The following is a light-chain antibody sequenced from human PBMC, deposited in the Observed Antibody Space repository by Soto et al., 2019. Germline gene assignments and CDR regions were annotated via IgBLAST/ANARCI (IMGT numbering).Light chain of an antibody. CDR3: QQYHSYPIT. J-gene: IGKJ5*01. Sequence: DIQMTQSPSSLSASVGDRVTITCQASQDISNYLNWYQQKLGKAPKLLIYDASNLETGVPSRFSGSGSGTEFTLTISSLQPDDFATYYCQQYHSYPITFGQGTRLEIK. CDR1: QDISNY. V-gene: IGKV1-33*01. CDR2: DAS.